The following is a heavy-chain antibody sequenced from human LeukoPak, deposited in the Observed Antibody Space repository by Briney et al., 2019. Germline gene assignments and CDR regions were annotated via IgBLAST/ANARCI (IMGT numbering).Heavy chain of an antibody. CDR1: GFTFSSYE. CDR2: ISSSGSTI. D-gene: IGHD3-3*01. V-gene: IGHV3-48*03. J-gene: IGHJ4*02. CDR3: ARVGLSDFWSGYYPKGLDY. Sequence: GGSLRLSCAASGFTFSSYEMNWVRQAPGKGLEWVSYISSSGSTIYYADSVKGRFTISRDNAKNSLYLQMNSLRAEDTAVYYCARVGLSDFWSGYYPKGLDYWGQGTLVTVSS.